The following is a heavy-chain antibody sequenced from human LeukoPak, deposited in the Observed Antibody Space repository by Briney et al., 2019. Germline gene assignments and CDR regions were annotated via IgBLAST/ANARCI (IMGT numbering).Heavy chain of an antibody. CDR2: INTSGST. V-gene: IGHV4-4*07. D-gene: IGHD2-2*02. J-gene: IGHJ5*02. Sequence: SETLSLTCTVSGDSISSFYWSWIRQPAGKGLEWIGRINTSGSTTYNPSLKSRVTMSVDTSKNQFSLKLSSVTAADTAVYYCARVWDCTSTSCFTNWFDPWGQGTLVTVSS. CDR1: GDSISSFY. CDR3: ARVWDCTSTSCFTNWFDP.